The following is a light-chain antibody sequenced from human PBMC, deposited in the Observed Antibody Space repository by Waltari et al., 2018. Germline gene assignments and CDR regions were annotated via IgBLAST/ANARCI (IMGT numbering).Light chain of an antibody. CDR3: SSYAGSDTFVV. CDR1: SGDVGCYNY. V-gene: IGLV2-11*01. CDR2: DIN. Sequence: QSALTQPRPVSGSPGQSVTNSCIGTSGDVGCYNYVSWYQHHSGQAPKLIIYDINKRPSGVPDRFSGSRSGNTASLTISRLQAEDEADYYCSSYAGSDTFVVLGGGTKVTVL. J-gene: IGLJ2*01.